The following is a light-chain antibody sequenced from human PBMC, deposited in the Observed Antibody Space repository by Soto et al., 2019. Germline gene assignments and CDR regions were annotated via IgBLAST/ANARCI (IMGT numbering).Light chain of an antibody. CDR2: GAS. J-gene: IGKJ1*01. CDR3: QQYNGWPWT. CDR1: HSVSNN. V-gene: IGKV3-15*01. Sequence: EIVLTQSPGTLSLSPGERATLSCRASHSVSNNYLAWYQQKPGQAPRLLIYGASTRATDIPARFSGSVSGTEFTLTITGLQSEDFAVYYCQQYNGWPWTFGQGTKVDIK.